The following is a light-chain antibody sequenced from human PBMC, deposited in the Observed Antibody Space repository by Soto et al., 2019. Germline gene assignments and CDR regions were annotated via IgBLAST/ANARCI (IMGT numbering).Light chain of an antibody. CDR3: EQYGSSPRT. J-gene: IGKJ1*01. Sequence: EIVLTQSPGTLSLSPGERATLSCRASQSVSSSSLAWYQQKPGQAPRLLIYGASSRATGIPDRFSGSRSGTDFTLTISRLEPEDFAVYYCEQYGSSPRTFGHGTKVEIK. CDR2: GAS. CDR1: QSVSSSS. V-gene: IGKV3-20*01.